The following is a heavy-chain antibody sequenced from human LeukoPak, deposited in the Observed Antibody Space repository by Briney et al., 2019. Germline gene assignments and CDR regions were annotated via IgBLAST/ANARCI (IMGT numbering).Heavy chain of an antibody. V-gene: IGHV1-69*13. CDR2: IIPIFGTA. CDR3: ARSRRLYQLLWMFDY. D-gene: IGHD2-2*01. Sequence: ASVKVSCKASGGTFSSYAISWVRQAPGQGLEWMGGIIPIFGTANYAQKFQGRVTITADESTSTAYMALSSLSSEDTAVYSCARSRRLYQLLWMFDYWGQGTLVTVSS. J-gene: IGHJ4*02. CDR1: GGTFSSYA.